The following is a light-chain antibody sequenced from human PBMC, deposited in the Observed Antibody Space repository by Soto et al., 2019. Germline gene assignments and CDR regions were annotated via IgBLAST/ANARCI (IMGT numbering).Light chain of an antibody. CDR1: QSVSSNY. V-gene: IGKV3-20*01. CDR3: QQYGRSPPLI. Sequence: EIVLTQSPGTLSLSPGERATLSCRASQSVSSNYLAWYQQKPGQAPRLLIYAASTRATGIPDRFSGSGSGTDFTLTISRLEPEDFAVYYCQQYGRSPPLIFGGGTKLEIK. J-gene: IGKJ4*01. CDR2: AAS.